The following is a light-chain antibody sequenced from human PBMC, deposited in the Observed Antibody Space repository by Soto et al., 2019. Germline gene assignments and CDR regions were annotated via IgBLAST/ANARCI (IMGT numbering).Light chain of an antibody. CDR2: KAS. CDR1: QSISSW. Sequence: DIQMTQSPSTLSASVGDSVTITCRASQSISSWLAWHQQKPGKAPRLLIYKASNLESGVPSRFSGSGSGTEFTLTITSLQPDDSATYYCQQYNDNWTFGQGTKVEIK. CDR3: QQYNDNWT. V-gene: IGKV1-5*03. J-gene: IGKJ1*01.